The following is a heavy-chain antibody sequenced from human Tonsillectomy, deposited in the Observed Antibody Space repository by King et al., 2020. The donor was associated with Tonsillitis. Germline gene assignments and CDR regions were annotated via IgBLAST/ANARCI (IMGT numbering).Heavy chain of an antibody. D-gene: IGHD2-2*02. Sequence: VQLVESGGGLVQPGGSLTLSCAASGFTVSRNYMSWVRQAPGKGLEWVSVIYYVGKIFYVDSVKGRDTISSENSKNTLYLQMNSLGAEETAIYYCARAGGHCYTNPQDAFDVWGQGTMVTVSS. V-gene: IGHV3-66*01. CDR1: GFTVSRNY. CDR3: ARAGGHCYTNPQDAFDV. CDR2: IYYVGKI. J-gene: IGHJ3*01.